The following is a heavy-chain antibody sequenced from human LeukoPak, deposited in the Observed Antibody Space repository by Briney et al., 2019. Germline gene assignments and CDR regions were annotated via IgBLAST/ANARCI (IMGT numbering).Heavy chain of an antibody. Sequence: GASVTVSFKASGYTFTSYGISWVRQAPGQGLEWMGWISAYNGNTNYAQKLQGRVTMTTDTSTSTAYMELRSLRSDDTAVYYCARDTNSGDFGSGYFVYWGQGTLVTVSS. CDR2: ISAYNGNT. CDR1: GYTFTSYG. D-gene: IGHD3-3*01. CDR3: ARDTNSGDFGSGYFVY. J-gene: IGHJ4*02. V-gene: IGHV1-18*01.